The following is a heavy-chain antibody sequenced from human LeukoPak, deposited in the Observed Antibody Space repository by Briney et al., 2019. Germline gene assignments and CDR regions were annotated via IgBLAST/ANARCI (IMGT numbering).Heavy chain of an antibody. CDR1: GYTFTGYY. D-gene: IGHD6-19*01. V-gene: IGHV1-2*02. Sequence: ASVKVSCKASGYTFTGYYMHWVRQAPGQGLEWMGWINPNSGGTNYAQKFQGRVTMTRDTSISTAYVELSRLRSDDTAVYYCARTDLAVAEGEASYYFDYWGQGTLVTVSS. CDR2: INPNSGGT. CDR3: ARTDLAVAEGEASYYFDY. J-gene: IGHJ4*02.